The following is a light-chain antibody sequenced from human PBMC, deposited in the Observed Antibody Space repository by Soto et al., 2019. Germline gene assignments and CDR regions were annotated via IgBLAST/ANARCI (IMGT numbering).Light chain of an antibody. J-gene: IGKJ1*01. Sequence: DIQMTQSPSTLSASVGDRVTITCRASQSISSWLAWDQQKPGKAPKLLIYKASSLESGAPSRFSGSGSGTEFTLTISSLQPDDLATYYCQQYNSFPTFGQGPKVEIK. V-gene: IGKV1-5*03. CDR3: QQYNSFPT. CDR1: QSISSW. CDR2: KAS.